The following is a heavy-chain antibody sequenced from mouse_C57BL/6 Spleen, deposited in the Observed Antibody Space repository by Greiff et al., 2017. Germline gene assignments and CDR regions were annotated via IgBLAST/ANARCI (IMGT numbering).Heavy chain of an antibody. CDR3: AREDGDYYWYYEG. D-gene: IGHD2-13*01. V-gene: IGHV3-6*01. J-gene: IGHJ1*03. CDR1: GYSFTSGYF. CDR2: ISYDGGK. Sequence: EVKLVESGPGLVKPSQSLSLTCSVTGYSFTSGYFWNWIRQFPGNKLEWMGYISYDGGKNYNPSLKNRIPITRDTSKNQFFLKLNAVTTEDTATYYCAREDGDYYWYYEGWGTGTTVTVA.